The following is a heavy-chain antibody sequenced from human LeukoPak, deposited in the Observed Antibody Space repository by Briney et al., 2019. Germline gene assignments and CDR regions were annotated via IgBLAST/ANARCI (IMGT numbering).Heavy chain of an antibody. V-gene: IGHV4-34*01. D-gene: IGHD6-13*01. Sequence: SETLSLTCAVYGGSFSGYYWSWIRQPPGKGLEWIGEINHSGSTNHNPSLKSRVTISVDTSKNQFSLKLSSVTAADTAVYYCARGVGYSGIAAMWGQGTLVTVSS. CDR2: INHSGST. J-gene: IGHJ4*02. CDR1: GGSFSGYY. CDR3: ARGVGYSGIAAM.